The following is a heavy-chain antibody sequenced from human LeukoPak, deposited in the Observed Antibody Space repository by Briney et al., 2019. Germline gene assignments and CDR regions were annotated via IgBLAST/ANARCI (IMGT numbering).Heavy chain of an antibody. V-gene: IGHV4-38-2*02. Sequence: SETLSLTCTVSGYSISSGYYWGWIRQPPGKGLEWIGSIYHSGSTHYNPSLKSRVTISVDTSKNQFSLKLSSVTAADTAVYYCARDADSSSNFDYWGQGTLVTVSS. CDR2: IYHSGST. J-gene: IGHJ4*02. CDR3: ARDADSSSNFDY. D-gene: IGHD6-6*01. CDR1: GYSISSGYY.